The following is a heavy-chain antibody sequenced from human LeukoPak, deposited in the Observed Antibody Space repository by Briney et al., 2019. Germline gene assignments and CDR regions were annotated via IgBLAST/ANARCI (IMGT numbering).Heavy chain of an antibody. V-gene: IGHV5-51*01. D-gene: IGHD6-13*01. CDR1: GCSFTSYW. CDR2: IYPGDSDT. CDR3: ARIGAAAGIDFAY. Sequence: GESLKISCKGSGCSFTSYWIGWVRQMPGKGLEWMGIIYPGDSDTRYSPSFQGQVTISADKSISTAYLQWSSLKASDTAMYYCARIGAAAGIDFAYWGQGTLVTVSS. J-gene: IGHJ4*02.